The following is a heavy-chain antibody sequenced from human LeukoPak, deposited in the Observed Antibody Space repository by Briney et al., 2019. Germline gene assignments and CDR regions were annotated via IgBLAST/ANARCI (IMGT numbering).Heavy chain of an antibody. D-gene: IGHD3-10*01. CDR1: GFTFDDYG. CDR2: INWNGGTT. V-gene: IGHV3-20*04. Sequence: GGSLRLSCVASGFTFDDYGMSWVRQFPGKGLEWVSTINWNGGTTGYADSVKGRFTISRDNTKNSLYLQMNSLSLEDTALYYCARDSVRAFDLWGQGTMVTVSS. CDR3: ARDSVRAFDL. J-gene: IGHJ3*01.